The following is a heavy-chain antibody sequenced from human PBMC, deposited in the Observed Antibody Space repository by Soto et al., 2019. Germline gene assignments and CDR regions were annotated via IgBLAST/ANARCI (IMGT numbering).Heavy chain of an antibody. CDR3: AKDLLHNTVTTCGS. CDR2: ISYHGNDK. CDR1: GFTFGSHG. Sequence: QVQLVESGGGVVQPGRSLRLSCAASGFTFGSHGMHWVRQAPGKGLEWVAVISYHGNDKYYADSVKGRFTISRDNFKSTLYLQRSSLRAEDTAIYFGAKDLLHNTVTTCGSWGQGTLVTVSS. V-gene: IGHV3-30*18. D-gene: IGHD4-17*01. J-gene: IGHJ5*02.